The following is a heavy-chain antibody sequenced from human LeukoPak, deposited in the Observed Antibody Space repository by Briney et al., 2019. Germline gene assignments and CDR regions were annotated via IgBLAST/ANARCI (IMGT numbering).Heavy chain of an antibody. CDR1: GASIRGFY. J-gene: IGHJ3*02. Sequence: SETLSLTCPVSGASIRGFYWSWVRPPAGQGLAYIGHTYISASTTYNPSLKSRVTMSVDLAKNEVSLKLTSVTAADTAVYYCARGRYCSADICSGGDAFDIWGQGTMVSVSS. CDR3: ARGRYCSADICSGGDAFDI. D-gene: IGHD2-15*01. CDR2: TYISAST. V-gene: IGHV4-4*07.